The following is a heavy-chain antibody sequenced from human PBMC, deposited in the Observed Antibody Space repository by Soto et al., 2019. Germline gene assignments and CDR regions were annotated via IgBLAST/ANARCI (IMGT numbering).Heavy chain of an antibody. D-gene: IGHD3-3*01. V-gene: IGHV3-23*01. CDR1: GFTFSSYA. Sequence: GGSLRLSCAASGFTFSSYAMSWVRQAPGKGLEWVSAISGSGGSTYYADSVKGRFTISRDNSKNTLYLQMNSLRAEDTAVYYCAKGKRITIFGVVINFDYWGQGPLLTVYS. CDR3: AKGKRITIFGVVINFDY. CDR2: ISGSGGST. J-gene: IGHJ4*02.